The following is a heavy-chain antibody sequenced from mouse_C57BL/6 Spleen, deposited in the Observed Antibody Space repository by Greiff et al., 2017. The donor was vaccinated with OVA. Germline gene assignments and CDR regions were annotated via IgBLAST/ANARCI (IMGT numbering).Heavy chain of an antibody. J-gene: IGHJ1*03. CDR2: INYDGSST. D-gene: IGHD1-1*01. Sequence: EVKLVESEGGLVQPGSSMKLSCTASGFTFSDYYMAWVRQVPEKGLEWVANINYDGSSTYYLDSLKSRFIISRDNAKNILYLQMSSLKSEDTATYYCAREGHYYGSSYNWYFDVWGTGTTVTVSS. V-gene: IGHV5-16*01. CDR1: GFTFSDYY. CDR3: AREGHYYGSSYNWYFDV.